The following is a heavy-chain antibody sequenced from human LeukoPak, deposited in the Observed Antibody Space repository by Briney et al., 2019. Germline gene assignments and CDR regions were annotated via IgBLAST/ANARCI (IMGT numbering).Heavy chain of an antibody. CDR2: ISAYNGNT. Sequence: GSSVKVSCKASGGTFSRYAISWVRQAPGQGLEWMGWISAYNGNTNYAQKLQGRVTMTTDTSTSTAYMELRSLRSDDTAVYYCARDKDDYYGSGTQGVYDYWGQGTLVTVSS. V-gene: IGHV1-18*01. CDR1: GGTFSRYA. J-gene: IGHJ4*02. CDR3: ARDKDDYYGSGTQGVYDY. D-gene: IGHD3-10*01.